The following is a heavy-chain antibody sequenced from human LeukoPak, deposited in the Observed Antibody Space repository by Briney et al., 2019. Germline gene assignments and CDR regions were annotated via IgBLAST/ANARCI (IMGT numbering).Heavy chain of an antibody. D-gene: IGHD5-18*01. V-gene: IGHV4-34*01. Sequence: SETLSFTCAVYGGSFRGNYWSWIRQPPGKGLEWIGEIDQYGSTNYNPSLKSRVTISADTSKNQFSLNLSSVTAADTAVYYCARKGHSYGSRILARNYYYGMDVWGQGTTVTVSS. CDR2: IDQYGST. CDR3: ARKGHSYGSRILARNYYYGMDV. J-gene: IGHJ6*02. CDR1: GGSFRGNY.